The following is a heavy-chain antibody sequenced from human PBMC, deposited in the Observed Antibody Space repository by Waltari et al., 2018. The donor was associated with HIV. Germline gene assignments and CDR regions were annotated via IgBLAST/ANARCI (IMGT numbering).Heavy chain of an antibody. J-gene: IGHJ4*02. CDR1: GGSITGGIYF. D-gene: IGHD4-17*01. Sequence: QVQLQQSGPGLVRPSQTLSLTCTVSGGSITGGIYFWNWIRQHPGKGLEWIGYIYYNGGTYYSPSLKSRLTISVDTSKNQFSLKLKSVTAADTAVYYCARGSTAVTPGFDSWGQGTLVTVSS. V-gene: IGHV4-31*03. CDR2: IYYNGGT. CDR3: ARGSTAVTPGFDS.